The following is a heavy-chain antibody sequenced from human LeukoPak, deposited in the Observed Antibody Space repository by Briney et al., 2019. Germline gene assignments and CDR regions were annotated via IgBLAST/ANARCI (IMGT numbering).Heavy chain of an antibody. Sequence: PSETQSLTCTVSGGSISSYYWSWIRQPPGKGLEWIGYIYYSGSTNYNPSLKSRVTISVDTSKNQFSLKLSSVTAADTAVYYCAATYYDSSGPFDYWGQGTLVTVSS. J-gene: IGHJ4*02. CDR1: GGSISSYY. V-gene: IGHV4-59*08. CDR3: AATYYDSSGPFDY. D-gene: IGHD3-22*01. CDR2: IYYSGST.